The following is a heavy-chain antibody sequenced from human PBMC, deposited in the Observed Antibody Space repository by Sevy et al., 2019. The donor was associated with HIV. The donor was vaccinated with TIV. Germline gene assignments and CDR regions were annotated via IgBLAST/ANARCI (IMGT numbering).Heavy chain of an antibody. CDR1: GFTFSNYA. Sequence: GGSLGLSFAASGFTFSNYAMGGVRRPPGKGLEWASAIGGSADATYYTDSVKGRFTISRDNSKNTVYLQMNSLRAEDTAVYYCVKEVSQYSYSDYWGQGTLVTVSS. V-gene: IGHV3-23*01. CDR3: VKEVSQYSYSDY. J-gene: IGHJ4*02. D-gene: IGHD5-18*01. CDR2: IGGSADAT.